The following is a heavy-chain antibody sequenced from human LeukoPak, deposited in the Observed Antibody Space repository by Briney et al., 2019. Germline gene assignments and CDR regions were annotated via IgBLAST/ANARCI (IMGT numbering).Heavy chain of an antibody. V-gene: IGHV3-48*01. D-gene: IGHD5-18*01. J-gene: IGHJ6*02. Sequence: PGGSLRLSCAASGFTFSYYSMNWVRQAPGKGLEWVSYISSSSTTIYYADSVKGRFTISRHNSKNTLYLQMNSLRAEDTAVYYCARIDTAMANYYYGMDVWGQGTTVTVSS. CDR2: ISSSSTTI. CDR3: ARIDTAMANYYYGMDV. CDR1: GFTFSYYS.